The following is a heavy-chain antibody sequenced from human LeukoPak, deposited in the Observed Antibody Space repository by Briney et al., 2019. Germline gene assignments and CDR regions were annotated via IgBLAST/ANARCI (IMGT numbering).Heavy chain of an antibody. CDR2: IYYSGST. CDR3: ARDYGGKLDY. Sequence: SETLSLTCTVSAGSISPYYWSWIRQPPGKGLEWLGYIYYSGSTDYNPSLMGRPTISVDTSKNQFSLTLTSVTEADTAVYYCARDYGGKLDYWGHGTLVTVSS. V-gene: IGHV4-59*01. CDR1: AGSISPYY. D-gene: IGHD4-23*01. J-gene: IGHJ4*01.